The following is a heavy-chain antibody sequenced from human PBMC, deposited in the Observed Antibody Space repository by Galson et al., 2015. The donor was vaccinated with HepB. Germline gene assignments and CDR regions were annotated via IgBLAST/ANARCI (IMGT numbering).Heavy chain of an antibody. V-gene: IGHV1-18*04. CDR1: GYTFTSYG. CDR3: ARDREMATTQWIWDY. J-gene: IGHJ4*02. D-gene: IGHD5-24*01. Sequence: SVKVSCKASGYTFTSYGISWVRQAPGQGLEWMGWISAYNGNTNYAQKLQGRVTMTTDTSTSTAYMELRSLRSDDTAVYYCARDREMATTQWIWDYWGQGTLVTVSS. CDR2: ISAYNGNT.